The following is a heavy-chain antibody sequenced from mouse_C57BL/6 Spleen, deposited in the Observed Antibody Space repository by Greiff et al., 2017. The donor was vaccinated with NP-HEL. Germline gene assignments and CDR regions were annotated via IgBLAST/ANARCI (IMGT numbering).Heavy chain of an antibody. CDR2: IDPSDSYT. V-gene: IGHV1-69*01. D-gene: IGHD1-1*01. Sequence: VQLQQPGAELVMPGASVKLSCKASGYTFTSYWMHWVKQRPGQGLELIGEIDPSDSYTNYTQKFKGKSTLTVDKSSSTAYMQLSRLTSEDSAVYYCAIRGSSYDYAMDYWGKGTSVTVAS. J-gene: IGHJ4*01. CDR1: GYTFTSYW. CDR3: AIRGSSYDYAMDY.